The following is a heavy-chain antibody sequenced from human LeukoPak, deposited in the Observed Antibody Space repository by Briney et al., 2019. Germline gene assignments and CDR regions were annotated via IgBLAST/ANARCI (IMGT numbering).Heavy chain of an antibody. CDR3: ARGAGSVPAAIPY. D-gene: IGHD2-2*01. CDR1: GGSINSGSYY. Sequence: SQTLSLTCTVSGGSINSGSYYWSWIRQPAGKGLEWIGRIYTSGSTNYNPSLKSRVTISVDTSKNQFSLKLSSVTAADTAVYYCARGAGSVPAAIPYWGQGTLVTVSS. J-gene: IGHJ4*02. V-gene: IGHV4-61*02. CDR2: IYTSGST.